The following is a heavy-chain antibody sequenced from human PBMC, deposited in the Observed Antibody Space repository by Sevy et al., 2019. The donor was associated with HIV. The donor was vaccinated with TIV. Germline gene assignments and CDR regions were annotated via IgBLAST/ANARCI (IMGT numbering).Heavy chain of an antibody. D-gene: IGHD3-16*02. Sequence: GESLKISCAASGFSFNGYARHWVRQAPGKGLEWLAVISYDGSVKYYTESVKGRFTISRDNTKNTLFLQLNSLRPEDTAVYYCVREGRNYEYVWGAYHSGFRAQGTLVTVSS. J-gene: IGHJ4*02. CDR1: GFSFNGYA. V-gene: IGHV3-30*04. CDR2: ISYDGSVK. CDR3: VREGRNYEYVWGAYHSGF.